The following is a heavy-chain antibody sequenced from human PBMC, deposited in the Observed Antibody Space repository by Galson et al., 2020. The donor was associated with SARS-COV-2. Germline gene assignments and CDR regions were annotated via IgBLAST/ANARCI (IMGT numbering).Heavy chain of an antibody. Sequence: ETSETLSLTCTVSGGSTSSGSYYWSWIRQPAGKGLEWIGRIYTSGSTNYNPSLKSRVTISVDTSKNQFSLKLSSVTAADTAVYYCASEEFTVTSDYYYGMDVWGQGTTVTVSS. CDR3: ASEEFTVTSDYYYGMDV. CDR1: GGSTSSGSYY. J-gene: IGHJ6*02. CDR2: IYTSGST. D-gene: IGHD4-4*01. V-gene: IGHV4-61*02.